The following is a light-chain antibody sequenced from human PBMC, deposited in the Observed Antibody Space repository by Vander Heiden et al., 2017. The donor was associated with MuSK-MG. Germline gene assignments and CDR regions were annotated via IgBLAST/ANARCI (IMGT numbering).Light chain of an antibody. CDR2: DAS. Sequence: DIKMTQSPSSLSASIGDRVTITCQATQDISDYLNWYQQKAGQAPKLLIYDASNLQAGVPVRFTGSGSGTEFTLTISSLQPEDIAAYYCQRDDRLPPGTFGQGTKLEIK. CDR1: QDISDY. V-gene: IGKV1-33*01. J-gene: IGKJ2*01. CDR3: QRDDRLPPGT.